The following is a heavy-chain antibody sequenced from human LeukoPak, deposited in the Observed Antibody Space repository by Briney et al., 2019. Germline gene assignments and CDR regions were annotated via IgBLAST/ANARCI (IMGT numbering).Heavy chain of an antibody. CDR3: ARGHVPGSDRHWDY. D-gene: IGHD3-10*01. V-gene: IGHV3-74*01. CDR1: EFTXRSHW. Sequence: XAAXEFTXRSHWMHWVRQARGKGKVWVSRMISDGSRTIYEDSVKGRCTISRDNEKNTLYMQMNSVRAEDRAVYYCARGHVPGSDRHWDYWGQGILVTVSS. J-gene: IGHJ4*02. CDR2: MISDGSRT.